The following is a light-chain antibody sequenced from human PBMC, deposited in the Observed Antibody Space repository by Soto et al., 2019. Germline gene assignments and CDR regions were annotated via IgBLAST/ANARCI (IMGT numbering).Light chain of an antibody. CDR1: NNDVGGYES. V-gene: IGLV2-14*01. Sequence: QSALTQPASVSGSPGQSVTMSCTGTNNDVGGYESVSWYQQHAGRAPRLIIYDVSNRPSGVSGRFSGSKFGNTASLTISGLLAEDEADYYCNSYTSNSLYVFGSGTKLTVL. J-gene: IGLJ1*01. CDR2: DVS. CDR3: NSYTSNSLYV.